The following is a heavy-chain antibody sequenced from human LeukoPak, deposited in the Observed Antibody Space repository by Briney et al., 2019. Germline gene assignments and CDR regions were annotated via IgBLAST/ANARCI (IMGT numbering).Heavy chain of an antibody. CDR1: GYTFTGYY. D-gene: IGHD3-22*01. J-gene: IGHJ4*02. CDR3: ARDYYDSSGYYTY. Sequence: ASVKVSCKASGYTFTGYYMHWVRQAPGQGLEWMGWINPNSGGTNYAQKFQGRVTMTRDTSISTAYMELSRLRSDDTAVYHCARDYYDSSGYYTYWGQGTLVTVSS. V-gene: IGHV1-2*02. CDR2: INPNSGGT.